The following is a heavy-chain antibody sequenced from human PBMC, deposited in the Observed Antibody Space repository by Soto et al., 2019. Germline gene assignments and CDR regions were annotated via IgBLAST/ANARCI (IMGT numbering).Heavy chain of an antibody. V-gene: IGHV1-18*04. CDR3: AAAYSSGWYVRHYYGMDV. D-gene: IGHD6-19*01. Sequence: ASVKVSCKASGYTFTSYGISWVRQAPGQGLEWMGWISAYNGNTNYAQKLQGRVTMTTDTSTSTAYMELRSLRSDDTAVYYCAAAYSSGWYVRHYYGMDVWGQGTTVPVSS. J-gene: IGHJ6*02. CDR2: ISAYNGNT. CDR1: GYTFTSYG.